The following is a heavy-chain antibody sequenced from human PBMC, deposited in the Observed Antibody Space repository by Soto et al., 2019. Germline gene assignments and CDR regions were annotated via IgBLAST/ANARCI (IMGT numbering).Heavy chain of an antibody. V-gene: IGHV4-30-4*01. CDR2: IYYSANT. CDR3: ASSSIYGMDV. D-gene: IGHD6-6*01. CDR1: GGSISSGYYY. J-gene: IGHJ6*02. Sequence: PSETLSLTCSVSGGSISSGYYYWSWIRQPPGKGLEWIGNIYYSANTYYNPSLKSRLIISIDTSKIQFSLKVGSVTAADTAVYYCASSSIYGMDVWGQGTTVTVSS.